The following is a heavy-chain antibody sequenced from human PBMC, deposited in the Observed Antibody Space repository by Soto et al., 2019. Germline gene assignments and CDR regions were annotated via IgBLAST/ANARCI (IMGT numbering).Heavy chain of an antibody. V-gene: IGHV3-11*01. CDR2: ISSSGSTI. Sequence: GGSLRLSCAASGFTFSDYYMSWIRQAPGKGLEWVSYISSSGSTIYYADSVKGRFTISRDNAKNSLYLQMNSLRAEDTAVYYCARARVVAARKTRPYNWFDPWGQGTLVTVSS. CDR3: ARARVVAARKTRPYNWFDP. J-gene: IGHJ5*02. CDR1: GFTFSDYY. D-gene: IGHD2-15*01.